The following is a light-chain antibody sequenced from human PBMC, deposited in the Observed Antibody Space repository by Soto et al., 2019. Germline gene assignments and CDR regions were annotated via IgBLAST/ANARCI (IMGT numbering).Light chain of an antibody. Sequence: QSALTQPRSVSGSPGQSVTISCTGTSSDVGGYNYVSWYQQHPGKAPKLIIYDVTKRPSGVPDRFSASKFGNTASLTISGLQAADEADYYCCSYAGRYTYVFGSGTKVTVL. CDR3: CSYAGRYTYV. CDR1: SSDVGGYNY. CDR2: DVT. J-gene: IGLJ1*01. V-gene: IGLV2-11*01.